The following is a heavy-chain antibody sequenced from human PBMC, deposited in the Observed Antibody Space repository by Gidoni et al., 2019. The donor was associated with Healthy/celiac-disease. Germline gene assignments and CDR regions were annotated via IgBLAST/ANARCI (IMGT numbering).Heavy chain of an antibody. CDR2: LKQDGSEK. CDR3: ARGPGSGSYQDY. Sequence: EVQLVESGGGLVQPGGSLRLSCAASGFTFSRYWMSWVRQAPGKWLEWVANLKQDGSEKYYVDSVKGRFTISRDNAKNSLYLQMNSLRAEDTAVYYCARGPGSGSYQDYWVQGTLVTVSS. CDR1: GFTFSRYW. D-gene: IGHD3-10*01. J-gene: IGHJ4*02. V-gene: IGHV3-7*03.